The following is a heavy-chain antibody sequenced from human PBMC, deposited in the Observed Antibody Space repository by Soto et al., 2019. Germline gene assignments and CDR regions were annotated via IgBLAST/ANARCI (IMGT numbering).Heavy chain of an antibody. CDR2: IYYSGST. J-gene: IGHJ6*02. CDR1: GVSVNSGGYH. CDR3: ARAPIPNWNYYGMDV. D-gene: IGHD1-1*01. V-gene: IGHV4-31*03. Sequence: QVQLQESGPGQVKPSQTLSLTCTVSGVSVNSGGYHWSWIRQHPGKGLEWIGDIYYSGSTYYNPSLKSRVTISIDTSTNHFSLHLSALTAADTAVYYCARAPIPNWNYYGMDVWGQGTTVTVSS.